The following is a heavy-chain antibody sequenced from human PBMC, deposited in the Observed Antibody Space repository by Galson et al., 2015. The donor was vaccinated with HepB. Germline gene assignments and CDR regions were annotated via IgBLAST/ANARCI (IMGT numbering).Heavy chain of an antibody. J-gene: IGHJ4*02. CDR1: GFTFSSYG. Sequence: SLRLSCAASGFTFSSYGMHWVRQAPGKGLEWVAVIWYDGSNKYYADSVKGRFTISRDNSKNTLYLQMNSLRAEDTAVYYCARDRRGNCGGDCYPDYWGQGTLVTVSS. CDR3: ARDRRGNCGGDCYPDY. CDR2: IWYDGSNK. D-gene: IGHD2-21*02. V-gene: IGHV3-33*08.